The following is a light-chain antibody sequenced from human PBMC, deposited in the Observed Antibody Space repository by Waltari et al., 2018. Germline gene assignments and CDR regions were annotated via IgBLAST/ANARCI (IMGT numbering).Light chain of an antibody. Sequence: EIVLTQSPDFQSVSPKETVTITCRASQSIGNSIHWYQQKPDQSPQLLIKFASQSFSGVPSRFSGSGSGTDFTLTISGLEAEDAAAYYCHQTSTLPLTFGGGTKVEIK. V-gene: IGKV6-21*01. CDR1: QSIGNS. CDR2: FAS. J-gene: IGKJ4*01. CDR3: HQTSTLPLT.